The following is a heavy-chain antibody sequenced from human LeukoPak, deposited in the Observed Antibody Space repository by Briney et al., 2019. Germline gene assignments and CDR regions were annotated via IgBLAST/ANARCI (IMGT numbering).Heavy chain of an antibody. J-gene: IGHJ4*02. CDR3: ARGEDLDYGDYDWVY. Sequence: ASAKVSCKASGYTFTGYYMHWVRQAPGQWLEWMGWINPNSGGTNYAQKFQGWVTMTRDTSISTAYMELSRLRSDDTAVYYCARGEDLDYGDYDWVYWGQGTLVTVSS. D-gene: IGHD4-17*01. V-gene: IGHV1-2*04. CDR2: INPNSGGT. CDR1: GYTFTGYY.